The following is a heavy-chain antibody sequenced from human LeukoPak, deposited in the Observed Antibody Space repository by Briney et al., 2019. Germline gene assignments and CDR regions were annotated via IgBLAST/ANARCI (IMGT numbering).Heavy chain of an antibody. CDR1: GDSISTNY. Sequence: SETLSLTCTVSGDSISTNYWNWIRQPPGKGLEWIGFIYDSGSTTYNPSLKSRVTISVDTSKNQFSLKLSSVTAADTAVYYCARHAYYYGSGSYLRYYYYYMDVWGKGTTVTISS. V-gene: IGHV4-59*08. D-gene: IGHD3-10*01. CDR3: ARHAYYYGSGSYLRYYYYYMDV. J-gene: IGHJ6*03. CDR2: IYDSGST.